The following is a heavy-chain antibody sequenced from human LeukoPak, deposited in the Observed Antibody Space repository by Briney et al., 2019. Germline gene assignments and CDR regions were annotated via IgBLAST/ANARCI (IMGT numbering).Heavy chain of an antibody. J-gene: IGHJ4*02. CDR1: GFTFSSYW. CDR2: ISSSGSTI. V-gene: IGHV3-48*04. CDR3: ARLARSLDL. Sequence: PGGSLRLSCVASGFTFSSYWMSWVRQAPGKGLEWVADISSSGSTIKYADSVKGRFTISRDNAKNSLYLQMNSLRAEDTAVYYCARLARSLDLWGQGTLVTVSS. D-gene: IGHD3/OR15-3a*01.